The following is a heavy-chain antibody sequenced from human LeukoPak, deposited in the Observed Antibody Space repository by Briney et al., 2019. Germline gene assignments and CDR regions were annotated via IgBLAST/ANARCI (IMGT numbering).Heavy chain of an antibody. V-gene: IGHV3-30*02. Sequence: GGSLRLSCAASGFTFSSYGMNWVRQAPGKGLEWVAFIGYDGSNTFYADSVKGRFTISRDNSKNTLYLQMNSLRAEDTSVYYCAKDAVAACSNGVWYTFYYYHMDVWGKGTTVTVSS. CDR1: GFTFSSYG. CDR3: AKDAVAACSNGVWYTFYYYHMDV. J-gene: IGHJ6*03. D-gene: IGHD2-8*01. CDR2: IGYDGSNT.